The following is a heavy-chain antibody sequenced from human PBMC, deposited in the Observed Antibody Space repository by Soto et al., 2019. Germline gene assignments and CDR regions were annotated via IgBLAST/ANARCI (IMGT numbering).Heavy chain of an antibody. CDR1: GYSLTSYY. J-gene: IGHJ4*02. V-gene: IGHV1-46*01. CDR3: ARSYVTSRPIDY. D-gene: IGHD3-10*02. Sequence: QVHLVQSGAEVKKPGASVKVSCKASGYSLTSYYMHWVRQAPGQGLEWMGITNTGDGSTRYAQKFKGRVTMTSDTSTSTVYMEMSSLTSEDTGVYYCARSYVTSRPIDYWGQGTLVTVSS. CDR2: TNTGDGST.